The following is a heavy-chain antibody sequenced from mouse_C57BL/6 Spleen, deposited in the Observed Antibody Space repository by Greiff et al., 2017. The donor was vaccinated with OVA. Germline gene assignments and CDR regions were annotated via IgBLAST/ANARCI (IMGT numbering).Heavy chain of an antibody. V-gene: IGHV5-6*01. D-gene: IGHD2-3*01. CDR1: GFTFSSYG. J-gene: IGHJ3*01. CDR2: ISSGGSYT. Sequence: EVQLQQSGGDLVKPGGSLKLSCAASGFTFSSYGMSWVRQTPDKRLEWVATISSGGSYTYYHDSVKGRFTISRDNAKNTLYLQMSSLKSEDTAMYYCARPDDGYYVDWFAYWGQGTLVTVSA. CDR3: ARPDDGYYVDWFAY.